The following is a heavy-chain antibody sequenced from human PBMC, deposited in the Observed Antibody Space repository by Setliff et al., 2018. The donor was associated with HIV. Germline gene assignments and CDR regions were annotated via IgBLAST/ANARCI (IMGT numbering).Heavy chain of an antibody. CDR2: TYYRSKWNS. J-gene: IGHJ6*03. D-gene: IGHD1-1*01. CDR1: GDSVSSKSAA. CDR3: ARGGDWDDNYYMDV. V-gene: IGHV6-1*01. Sequence: SQTLSLTCAISGDSVSSKSAAWNWLRQSPSRGLEWLGRTYYRSKWNSDYAPSVKSRVTINPDTSKNKFSLQLNSVAPEDTAVYYCARGGDWDDNYYMDVWGKGTTVTVSS.